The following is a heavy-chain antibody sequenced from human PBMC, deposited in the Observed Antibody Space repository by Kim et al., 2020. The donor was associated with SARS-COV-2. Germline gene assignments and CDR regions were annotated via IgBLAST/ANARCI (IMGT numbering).Heavy chain of an antibody. V-gene: IGHV4-34*01. CDR3: AVTRGSGIDI. CDR2: INYSGST. D-gene: IGHD6-19*01. CDR1: GGSFSGYS. Sequence: SETLSLTCAVYGGSFSGYSWSCIRQPPGKGLEWIGAINYSGSTNYNPSLESRLIIPVATSNNQFSLKLSSVIAANATVYYCAVTRGSGIDIWGQGTMVTVSS. J-gene: IGHJ3*02.